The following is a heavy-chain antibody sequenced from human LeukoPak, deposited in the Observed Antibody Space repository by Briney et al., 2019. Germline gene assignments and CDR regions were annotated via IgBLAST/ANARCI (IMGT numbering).Heavy chain of an antibody. Sequence: GGSLRLSCVASGFTFSNAWMSWVRQAPGKGLEWVGRIKSKTDGGTTDYAAPVKGRFTISRDDSKNTLYLQMNSLKTEDTAVYYCTTLSWYDAGEDWGQGTLVTVSS. CDR3: TTLSWYDAGED. J-gene: IGHJ4*02. CDR1: GFTFSNAW. V-gene: IGHV3-15*01. D-gene: IGHD6-13*01. CDR2: IKSKTDGGTT.